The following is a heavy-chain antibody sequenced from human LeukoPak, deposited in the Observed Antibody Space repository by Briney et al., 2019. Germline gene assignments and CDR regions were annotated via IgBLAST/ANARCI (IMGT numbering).Heavy chain of an antibody. Sequence: PSETLSLTCAVSGGSISSSNWWSWVRQPPGKGLEWIGEIYHSGSTNYNPSLKSRVTISVDKSKNQFSLKLSSVTAADTAVYYCARSYYYDSSGYSIALDYWGQGTLVTVSS. D-gene: IGHD3-22*01. J-gene: IGHJ4*02. CDR3: ARSYYYDSSGYSIALDY. CDR2: IYHSGST. V-gene: IGHV4-4*02. CDR1: GGSISSSNW.